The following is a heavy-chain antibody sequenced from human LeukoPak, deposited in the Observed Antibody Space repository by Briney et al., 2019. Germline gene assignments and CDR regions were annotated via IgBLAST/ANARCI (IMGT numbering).Heavy chain of an antibody. D-gene: IGHD3-16*01. V-gene: IGHV3-23*01. CDR2: ISGSTHTT. J-gene: IGHJ4*02. Sequence: GGSLRLSCAASGFSFSSHAMSWVRQAPGKGLEWVSTISGSTHTTYYADSVKGRFTISRDNSKNTLYLQMNSLRAEDTAVYYCAKDREGGYDYVWGSYSFDYWGQGTLVTVSS. CDR3: AKDREGGYDYVWGSYSFDY. CDR1: GFSFSSHA.